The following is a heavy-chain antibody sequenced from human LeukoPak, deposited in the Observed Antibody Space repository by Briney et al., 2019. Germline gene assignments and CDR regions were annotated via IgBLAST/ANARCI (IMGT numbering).Heavy chain of an antibody. V-gene: IGHV3-48*03. CDR1: GFTFSSYE. Sequence: PGGSLRLSCAASGFTFSSYEMNWVRQAPGKGLEWVSYISSSGSTIYYADSVKGRFTISRDNAKNSLYLQMNSLRAEDTAVYYCAREPVPDYYYYYGMDVWGQGTTVTVSS. CDR3: AREPVPDYYYYYGMDV. CDR2: ISSSGSTI. D-gene: IGHD1-1*01. J-gene: IGHJ6*02.